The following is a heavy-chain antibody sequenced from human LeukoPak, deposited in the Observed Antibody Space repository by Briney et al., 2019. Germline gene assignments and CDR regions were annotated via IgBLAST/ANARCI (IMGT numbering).Heavy chain of an antibody. CDR2: INWNGGST. V-gene: IGHV3-20*04. J-gene: IGHJ6*03. Sequence: GGSLRLSCAASGFTFDDYGMSWVRQAPGKGLEWVSGINWNGGSTGYADSVKGRFTISRDSAKNSLYLQMNSLRAEDTAVYYCAREYYDSSGYYKRYYYYYYMDVWGKGTTVTVSS. CDR3: AREYYDSSGYYKRYYYYYYMDV. D-gene: IGHD3-22*01. CDR1: GFTFDDYG.